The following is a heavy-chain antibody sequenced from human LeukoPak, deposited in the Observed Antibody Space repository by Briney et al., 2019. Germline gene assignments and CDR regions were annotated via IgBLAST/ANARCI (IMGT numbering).Heavy chain of an antibody. CDR1: GGSISSYY. Sequence: ASETLSLTCTVSGGSISSYYWSWIRQPPGKGLEWIGYIYYSGSTNYHPSLKSRVTISVDTSKNQLSLKLNSVTAADTAVYYCARHVDVGTTAARFDPWGQGTLVTVSS. J-gene: IGHJ5*02. CDR3: ARHVDVGTTAARFDP. CDR2: IYYSGST. D-gene: IGHD4-17*01. V-gene: IGHV4-59*08.